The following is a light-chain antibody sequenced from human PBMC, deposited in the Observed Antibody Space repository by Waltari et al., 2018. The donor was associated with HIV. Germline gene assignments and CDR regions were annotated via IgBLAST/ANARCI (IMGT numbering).Light chain of an antibody. V-gene: IGKV1-5*03. CDR2: KAS. CDR1: QNIIRW. J-gene: IGKJ1*01. CDR3: HQYYAYTPQWT. Sequence: IQLTQSPSSLSGSVGDTVTITCRASQNIIRWLAWYQQKPGQAPKLLIHKASSLESGVPSRFTGGGSGTEFTLTISSLQPDDFATYYCHQYYAYTPQWTFGQGTKVEVK.